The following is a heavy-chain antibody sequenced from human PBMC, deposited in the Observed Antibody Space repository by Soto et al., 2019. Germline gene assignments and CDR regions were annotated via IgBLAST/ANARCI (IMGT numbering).Heavy chain of an antibody. Sequence: ASVKVSCKASGGTFSSYAISWVRQAPGQGLEWMGGIIPIFGTANYAQKFQGRVTITADESTSTAYMELSSLRSEDTAVYYCARGSKIQLGDTDPWGQGTLVTSPQ. CDR1: GGTFSSYA. CDR2: IIPIFGTA. V-gene: IGHV1-69*13. D-gene: IGHD5-18*01. CDR3: ARGSKIQLGDTDP. J-gene: IGHJ5*02.